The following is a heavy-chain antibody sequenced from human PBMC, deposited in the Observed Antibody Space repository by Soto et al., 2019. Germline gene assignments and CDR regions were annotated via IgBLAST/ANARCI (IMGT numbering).Heavy chain of an antibody. J-gene: IGHJ4*02. V-gene: IGHV1-8*01. Sequence: GASVKVSCKPSGYTFTTYDINWVRQATGQEFEWMGWMNPNSGNTGYAQNFQGRVTMTRNTSISTGYMELRSLRSDDTAVYYCATRSQPFDYWGQGTLVPVSS. CDR2: MNPNSGNT. CDR3: ATRSQPFDY. D-gene: IGHD2-2*01. CDR1: GYTFTTYD.